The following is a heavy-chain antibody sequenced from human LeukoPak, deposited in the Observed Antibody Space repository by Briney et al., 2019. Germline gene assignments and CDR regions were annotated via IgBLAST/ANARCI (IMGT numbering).Heavy chain of an antibody. V-gene: IGHV1-8*01. CDR1: GYTFTSYD. J-gene: IGHJ1*01. Sequence: ASVKVSCKASGYTFTSYDINWVRQATGQGLEWMGWMSPNSGNTGYAQKFQGRVTMTRNTSISTAYMELSSLRSEDTAVYYCARGYCSGGSCYSAFQHWGQGTLVTVSS. CDR2: MSPNSGNT. D-gene: IGHD2-15*01. CDR3: ARGYCSGGSCYSAFQH.